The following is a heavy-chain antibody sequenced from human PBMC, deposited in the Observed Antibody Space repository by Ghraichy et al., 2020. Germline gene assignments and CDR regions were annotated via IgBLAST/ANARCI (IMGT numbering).Heavy chain of an antibody. CDR3: ARADYGDYVAFDI. CDR1: GGSISSYY. CDR2: IYYSGST. V-gene: IGHV4-59*01. Sequence: SETLSLTCTVSGGSISSYYWSWIRQPPGKGLEWIGYIYYSGSTNYNPSLKSRVTLSVDTSKNQFSLKLSSVTAADTAVYYCARADYGDYVAFDIWGQGTMVTVSS. D-gene: IGHD4-17*01. J-gene: IGHJ3*02.